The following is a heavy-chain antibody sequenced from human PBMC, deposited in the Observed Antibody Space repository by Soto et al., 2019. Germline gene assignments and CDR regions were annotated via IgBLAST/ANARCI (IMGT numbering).Heavy chain of an antibody. Sequence: GGSLRLSCAASGFTFSSYAMHWVRQAPGKGLEWVAVISYDGSNKYYADSVKGRFTISRDNSKNTLYLQMNSLRAEDTAVYYCARPTARYYYYGMDVWGQGTTVTVSS. D-gene: IGHD6-25*01. J-gene: IGHJ6*02. V-gene: IGHV3-30-3*01. CDR2: ISYDGSNK. CDR3: ARPTARYYYYGMDV. CDR1: GFTFSSYA.